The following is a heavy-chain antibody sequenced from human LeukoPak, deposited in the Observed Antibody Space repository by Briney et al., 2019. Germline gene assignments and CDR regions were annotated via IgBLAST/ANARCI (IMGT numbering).Heavy chain of an antibody. D-gene: IGHD2/OR15-2a*01. CDR3: ARRGSTDY. CDR2: IKEDGSEK. V-gene: IGHV3-7*03. J-gene: IGHJ4*02. CDR1: GFSFSGYW. Sequence: PGGSLRLSCAASGFSFSGYWMTWVRQAPGKGLEWVANIKEDGSEKYYADFVKGRFTISRDNVKNSLDLQMNSLRAEDTAVYYCARRGSTDYWGQGTLVTVSS.